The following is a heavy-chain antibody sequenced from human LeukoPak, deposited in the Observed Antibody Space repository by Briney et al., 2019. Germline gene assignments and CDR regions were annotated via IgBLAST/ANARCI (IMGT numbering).Heavy chain of an antibody. CDR1: GYTFTSYG. CDR3: AVSLEYCSSTSCYDY. D-gene: IGHD2-2*01. CDR2: ISAYNGNT. V-gene: IGHV1-18*01. Sequence: GASVNVSCKASGYTFTSYGISCVRQAPGQGLEWMGWISAYNGNTNYAQKLQGRVTMTTDTSTSTAYMELRSLRSDDTAVYYCAVSLEYCSSTSCYDYWGQGTLVTVSS. J-gene: IGHJ4*02.